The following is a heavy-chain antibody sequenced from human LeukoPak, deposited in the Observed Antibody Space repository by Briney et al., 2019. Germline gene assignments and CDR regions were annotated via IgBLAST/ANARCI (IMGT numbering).Heavy chain of an antibody. J-gene: IGHJ4*02. D-gene: IGHD6-19*01. CDR2: INSSGGTT. Sequence: GASVKVSCKASGYTFSSYAMHWVRQAPGQGLEWMGIINSSGGTTSYAQKFQGRVTMTRDTSTSTVYMELSSLRSEDTAVYYCARGGWYYFDYWGQGTLVTVSS. CDR3: ARGGWYYFDY. V-gene: IGHV1-46*01. CDR1: GYTFSSYA.